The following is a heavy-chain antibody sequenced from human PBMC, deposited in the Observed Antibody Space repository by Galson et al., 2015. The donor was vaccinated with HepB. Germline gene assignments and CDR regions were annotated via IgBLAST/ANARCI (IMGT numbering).Heavy chain of an antibody. V-gene: IGHV3-64D*09. J-gene: IGHJ4*02. CDR1: GFTFSSYP. D-gene: IGHD6-19*01. CDR2: ISYNGGTT. CDR3: VKDRLGGSGWYGDFDY. Sequence: SLRLSCAASGFTFSSYPMHWVRQAPGKGLEHVSAISYNGGTTYYADSVKGRFTISRDTSKNTLYLQMNSLRAEDTAVYYCVKDRLGGSGWYGDFDYWGQGTLVTVSS.